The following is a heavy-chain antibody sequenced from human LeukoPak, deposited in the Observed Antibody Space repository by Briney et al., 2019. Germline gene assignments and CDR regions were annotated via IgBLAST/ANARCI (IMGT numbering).Heavy chain of an antibody. CDR2: IYYSGST. CDR1: GGSISSYY. CDR3: ASSGRPSYGMDV. V-gene: IGHV4-59*08. D-gene: IGHD6-19*01. Sequence: PSETLSLTCTVSGGSISSYYWSWIRQPPGKGLEWIGYIYYSGSTNYNPSLKSRVTISVDTSKNQFSLKLSSVTAADTAVYYCASSGRPSYGMDVWGQGTTVTVSS. J-gene: IGHJ6*02.